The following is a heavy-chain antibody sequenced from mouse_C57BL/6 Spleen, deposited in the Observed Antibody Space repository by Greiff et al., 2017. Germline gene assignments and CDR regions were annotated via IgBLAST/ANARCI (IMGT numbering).Heavy chain of an antibody. V-gene: IGHV1-55*01. CDR3: ARSGSSYCYAMDY. D-gene: IGHD1-1*01. CDR2: IYPGSGST. CDR1: GYTFTSYW. J-gene: IGHJ4*01. Sequence: QVQLQQPGAELVKPGASVKMSCKASGYTFTSYWITWVKQRPGQGLEWIGDIYPGSGSTNYNEKFKSKATLTVDTSSSTAYMQLSSLTSEDSAVYYCARSGSSYCYAMDYWGQGTSVTVSS.